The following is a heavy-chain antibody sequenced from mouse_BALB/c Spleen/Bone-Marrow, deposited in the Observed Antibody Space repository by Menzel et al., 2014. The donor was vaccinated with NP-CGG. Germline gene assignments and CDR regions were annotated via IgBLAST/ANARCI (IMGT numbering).Heavy chain of an antibody. CDR3: AGITTVDY. CDR1: GFTFSGYA. V-gene: IGHV5-6-5*01. Sequence: EVKLVDSGGGLVKPGGSLKLSCAASGFTFSGYAMSWVRQTPEKRLEWVASISSGGTTYYPDSVKGRFTISRDNARNILYLQMSSLRSEDTAMYYCAGITTVDYWGQGTSVTVSS. CDR2: ISSGGTT. D-gene: IGHD1-1*01. J-gene: IGHJ4*01.